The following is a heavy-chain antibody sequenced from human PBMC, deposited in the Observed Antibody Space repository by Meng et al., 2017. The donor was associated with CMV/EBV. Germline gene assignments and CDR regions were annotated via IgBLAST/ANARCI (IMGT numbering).Heavy chain of an antibody. D-gene: IGHD3-3*01. CDR3: AREGQLEWFRISSYGMDV. Sequence: ASVTVSCKASVYTFTRYCISWVRQAPGQGLEWMGWISAYNGNTNYAQKLQGRVTMTTDTSTSTAYMELRSLRSDDADVYDCAREGQLEWFRISSYGMDVWGQGTTVTVSS. V-gene: IGHV1-18*01. CDR1: VYTFTRYC. J-gene: IGHJ6*02. CDR2: ISAYNGNT.